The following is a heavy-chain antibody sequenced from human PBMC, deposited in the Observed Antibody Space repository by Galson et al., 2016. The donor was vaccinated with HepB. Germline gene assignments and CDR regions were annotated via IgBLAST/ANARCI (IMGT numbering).Heavy chain of an antibody. CDR2: SSHSGTT. V-gene: IGHV4-34*01. J-gene: IGHJ4*02. D-gene: IGHD1-1*01. CDR3: GMWVPLERFDY. Sequence: ETLSLTCGVYGGSLSGYYWHWIRQPPGKGLEWIGESSHSGTTKYNPSLKSRVTISLDSSKTHLSLKMTSMTAADTAVYYCGMWVPLERFDYWGQGALVTVSS. CDR1: GGSLSGYY.